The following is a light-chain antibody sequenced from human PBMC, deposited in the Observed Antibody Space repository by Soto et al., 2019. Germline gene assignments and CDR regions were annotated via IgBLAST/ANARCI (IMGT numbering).Light chain of an antibody. V-gene: IGKV3D-15*01. J-gene: IGKJ4*01. CDR3: QQYKDWPPLT. Sequence: EIVMTQSPVTLSVSPGERVTLSCRASQNVNINLAWYQQRPGQAPRVLIYGASNRASGIPDSFSGSGSGTDFTLTISSQEPDDFALYYCQQYKDWPPLTFGGRTRVEIK. CDR2: GAS. CDR1: QNVNIN.